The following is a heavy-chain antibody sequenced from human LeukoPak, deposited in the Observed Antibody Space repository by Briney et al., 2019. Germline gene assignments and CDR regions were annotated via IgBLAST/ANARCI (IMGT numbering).Heavy chain of an antibody. Sequence: GSLRLSCAASGFTGSNYAMHGVRQAPGKGLEYVSGINSDGDKTYYANSVKGRFMISRDNSKKTLYRKLSSLKTEDWACYSCARTQFDSCPDPYCYYMDVWGKGTPVTVSS. CDR1: GFTGSNYA. CDR3: ARTQFDSCPDPYCYYMDV. V-gene: IGHV3-64*01. CDR2: INSDGDKT. J-gene: IGHJ6*03. D-gene: IGHD3-22*01.